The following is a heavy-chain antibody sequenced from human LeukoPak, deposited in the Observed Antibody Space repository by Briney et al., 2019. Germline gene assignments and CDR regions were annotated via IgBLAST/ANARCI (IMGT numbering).Heavy chain of an antibody. D-gene: IGHD4-17*01. J-gene: IGHJ6*02. V-gene: IGHV4-59*01. CDR3: AREDPQTTVPEGMDV. CDR1: SGSTSSYY. CDR2: IYYSGTT. Sequence: SETLSLTCTVSSGSTSSYYWSWVRQPPGKGLEWIGYIYYSGTTNYNPSLKSRVTMSVDTSKNQFSLQLRSVTAADTAVYYCAREDPQTTVPEGMDVWGQGTTVTVSS.